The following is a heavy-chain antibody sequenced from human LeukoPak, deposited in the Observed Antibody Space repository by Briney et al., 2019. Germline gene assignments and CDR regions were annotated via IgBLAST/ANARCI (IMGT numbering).Heavy chain of an antibody. J-gene: IGHJ3*02. CDR2: ISGSGGST. D-gene: IGHD1-20*01. V-gene: IGHV3-23*01. CDR3: AKVKITGTTPDAFDI. CDR1: GFTFSSYA. Sequence: GGSLRLSCAASGFTFSSYAMSWVRQAPGKGLEWVSAISGSGGSTYYADSVKGRFTISRDNTKNTQYLQMNSLRAEDTAVDYCAKVKITGTTPDAFDIWGQGTMVTVSS.